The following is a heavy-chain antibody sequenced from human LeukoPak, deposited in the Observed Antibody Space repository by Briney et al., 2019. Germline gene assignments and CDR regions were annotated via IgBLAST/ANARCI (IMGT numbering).Heavy chain of an antibody. CDR3: AREAGYSSAWPRGGMDV. CDR1: GYTFTTHD. Sequence: ASVKVSCKASGYTFTTHDLTWVRQATGQGMEWMGWMNPGSGDTAYAQKFQGRVTMTRDTSMTTAYMELSSLGSEDTAIYYCAREAGYSSAWPRGGMDVWGQGTTVTASS. CDR2: MNPGSGDT. D-gene: IGHD6-19*01. V-gene: IGHV1-8*01. J-gene: IGHJ6*02.